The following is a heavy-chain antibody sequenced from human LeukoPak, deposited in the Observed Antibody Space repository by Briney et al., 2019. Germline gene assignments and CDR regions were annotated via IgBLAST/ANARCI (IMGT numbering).Heavy chain of an antibody. V-gene: IGHV4-38-2*02. CDR1: GNSISSGYY. J-gene: IGHJ4*02. Sequence: PSEILSLTCTVSGNSISSGYYWSWIRQPPGKGLEWIGSIYHSGSTYYNPSLKSRVTISVDTSKDYFSLKLSSVTAADTAVYYCARVRGNYFDYWGQGTLVTVSS. CDR3: ARVRGNYFDY. CDR2: IYHSGST.